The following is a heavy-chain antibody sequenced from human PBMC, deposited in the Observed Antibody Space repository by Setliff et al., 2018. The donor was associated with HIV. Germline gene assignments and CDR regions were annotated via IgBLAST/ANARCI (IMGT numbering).Heavy chain of an antibody. CDR2: IYIDGGT. CDR3: ARERRGDGGWFDP. CDR1: GFNVSNNY. Sequence: HPGGSLRLSCAASGFNVSNNYMTWVRQAPGKGLEWVSVIYIDGGTNYADSVKGRFTISRDKSKNTLYLQMNSLRTEDTAVYFCARERRGDGGWFDPWGQGTQVTV. J-gene: IGHJ5*02. D-gene: IGHD2-21*02. V-gene: IGHV3-53*01.